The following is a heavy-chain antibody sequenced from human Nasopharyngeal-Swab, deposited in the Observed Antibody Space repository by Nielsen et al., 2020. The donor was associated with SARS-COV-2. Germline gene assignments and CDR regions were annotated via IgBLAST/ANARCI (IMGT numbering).Heavy chain of an antibody. Sequence: SETLSLTCTVSGYSISSGYYWGWIRQPPGKGLEWIGSIYHSGSTYYNPSLKSRVTISVDTSKNQFSLKLSSVTAADTAVYYCARDLECSSPGGNYYYGMDVWGQGTTVTVSS. J-gene: IGHJ6*02. V-gene: IGHV4-38-2*02. CDR3: ARDLECSSPGGNYYYGMDV. CDR1: GYSISSGYY. CDR2: IYHSGST. D-gene: IGHD6-6*01.